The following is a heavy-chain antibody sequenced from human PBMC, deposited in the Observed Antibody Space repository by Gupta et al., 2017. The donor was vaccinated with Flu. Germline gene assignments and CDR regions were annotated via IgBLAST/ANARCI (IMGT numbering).Heavy chain of an antibody. CDR3: AREGAPESAYPFDY. Sequence: APGKGLEWVGRSRNKPNNFATEYAASVEGRFTISRDDSKQSLYLQMNSLKTEDTAVYFCAREGAPESAYPFDYWGQGALVTVSS. CDR2: SRNKPNNFAT. D-gene: IGHD3-16*01. V-gene: IGHV3-72*01. J-gene: IGHJ4*02.